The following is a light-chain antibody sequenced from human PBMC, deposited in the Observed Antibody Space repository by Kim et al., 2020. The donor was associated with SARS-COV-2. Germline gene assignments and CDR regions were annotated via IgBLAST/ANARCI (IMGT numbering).Light chain of an antibody. CDR2: DGR. J-gene: IGLJ1*01. CDR1: SSDVGGYNY. CDR3: CSYAGSYTFYV. Sequence: SVTISCTGTSSDVGGYNYVAWYQQHPGKAPKLMIYDGRKRPSGVPDRFSGSKSGNTASLTISGLQAEDEADYYCCSYAGSYTFYVFGTGTKVTVL. V-gene: IGLV2-11*01.